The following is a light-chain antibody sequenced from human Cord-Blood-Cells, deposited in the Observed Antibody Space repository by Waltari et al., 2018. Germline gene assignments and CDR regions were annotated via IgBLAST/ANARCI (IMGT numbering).Light chain of an antibody. CDR2: RNN. CDR3: AAWDDSLSGYV. CDR1: RSTIRSNY. Sequence: QSVLTQPPSASGTPGQRVTISCSGSRSTIRSNYVYWYQQLPGTAPKLLIYRNNQRPSGVPDRFSGSKSGTSASLAISGLRSEDEADYYCAAWDDSLSGYVFGTGTKVTVL. J-gene: IGLJ1*01. V-gene: IGLV1-47*01.